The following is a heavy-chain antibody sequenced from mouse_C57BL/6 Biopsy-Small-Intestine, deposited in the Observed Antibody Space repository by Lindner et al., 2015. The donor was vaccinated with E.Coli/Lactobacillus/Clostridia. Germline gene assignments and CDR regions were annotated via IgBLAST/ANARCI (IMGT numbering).Heavy chain of an antibody. J-gene: IGHJ1*01. D-gene: IGHD1-1*01. CDR3: ARAYRGYSSGWYYYYGMDV. V-gene: IGHV1-81*01. Sequence: SVKVSCKASGGTFSSYAISWVRQAPGQGLEWMGGIIPIFGTGNYAQKFQGRVTITADESTSTAYMELSSLRSEDTAVYYCARAYRGYSSGWYYYYGMDVWGQGTTATVSS. CDR1: GGTFSSYA. CDR2: IIPIFGTG.